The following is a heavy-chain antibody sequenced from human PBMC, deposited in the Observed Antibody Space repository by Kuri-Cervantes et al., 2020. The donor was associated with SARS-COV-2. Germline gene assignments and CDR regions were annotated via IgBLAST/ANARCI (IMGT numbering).Heavy chain of an antibody. J-gene: IGHJ4*02. CDR1: GGSISSYY. V-gene: IGHV4-4*07. Sequence: GSLRLSCTVSGGSISSYYWSWIRQPAGKGLEWIGRIYTSGGTNYNPSLKSRVTMSVDTSKNQFSLKLSSVTAADTAVYYCVRRYGGHFHAVAAPGPYYFDYWGQGTLVTVSS. CDR3: VRRYGGHFHAVAAPGPYYFDY. CDR2: IYTSGGT. D-gene: IGHD6-19*01.